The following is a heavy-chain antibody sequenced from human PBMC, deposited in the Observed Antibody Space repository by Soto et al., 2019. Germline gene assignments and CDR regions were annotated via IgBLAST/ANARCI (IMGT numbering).Heavy chain of an antibody. Sequence: ESGEGLVQPGGSLRLSCAASGFTFRRYNIHWIRQAPGKGLEFVSAISRSGDRTYYADSVKGRFTINRDNSKNTVWLQMGSLRAEDMAVYYCARARCSSGQCYYFDYWGRGALVSVSS. CDR1: GFTFRRYN. CDR3: ARARCSSGQCYYFDY. V-gene: IGHV3-64*02. J-gene: IGHJ4*02. CDR2: ISRSGDRT. D-gene: IGHD2-15*01.